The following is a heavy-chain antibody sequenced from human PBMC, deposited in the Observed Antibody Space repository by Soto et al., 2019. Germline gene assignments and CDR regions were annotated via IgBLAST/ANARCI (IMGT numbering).Heavy chain of an antibody. D-gene: IGHD5-18*01. CDR2: IYYSGST. CDR3: ARDQRGYSYGPYYYYMDV. V-gene: IGHV4-31*03. J-gene: IGHJ6*03. CDR1: GGSISSGGYY. Sequence: SETLSLTCTVSGGSISSGGYYWSWIRQHPGKGLEWIGYIYYSGSTYYNPSLKSRVTISVDTSKNQFSLKLSSVTAADTAVYYCARDQRGYSYGPYYYYMDVWGKGTTVTVS.